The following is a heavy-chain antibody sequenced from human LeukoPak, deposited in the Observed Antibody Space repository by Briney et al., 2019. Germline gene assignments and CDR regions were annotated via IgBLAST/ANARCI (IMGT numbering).Heavy chain of an antibody. CDR2: IYYSGNT. Sequence: SETLSLTCTVSGASIRSSSYFWGWIRQHPGEGLEWLGYIYYSGNTYYNPSLNGRLTISADTSQNQFSLKLTSVTAADTAVYYCARGIERATIGDAFDIWGQGTMVTVSS. D-gene: IGHD5-24*01. CDR3: ARGIERATIGDAFDI. CDR1: GASIRSSSYF. V-gene: IGHV4-31*03. J-gene: IGHJ3*02.